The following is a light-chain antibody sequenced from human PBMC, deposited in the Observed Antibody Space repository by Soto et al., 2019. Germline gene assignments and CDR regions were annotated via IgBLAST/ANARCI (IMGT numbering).Light chain of an antibody. V-gene: IGKV1-6*01. J-gene: IGKJ1*01. CDR3: LQDYNYPWT. Sequence: IQMTQSPSSLSASVGDRVTITCRASQGISNELGWYQQRPGKAPKVLIYGASNLQSGVPSRFSGSASGTDFTLTISSLQSEDFATYYCLQDYNYPWTFGQGTKVEMK. CDR1: QGISNE. CDR2: GAS.